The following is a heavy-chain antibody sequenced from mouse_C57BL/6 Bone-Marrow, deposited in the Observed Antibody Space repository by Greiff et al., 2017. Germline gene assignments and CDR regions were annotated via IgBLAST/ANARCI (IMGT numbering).Heavy chain of an antibody. CDR1: GFTFSDYG. Sequence: EVMLVESGGGLVKPGGSLKLSCAASGFTFSDYGMHWVRQAPEKGLEWVAYISSGSGTIYSADTVKGRFTISRDNAKNTLFLQRSSLRSEDTAMYYCARGGYYGNFDYWGQGTTLTVSS. J-gene: IGHJ2*01. CDR2: ISSGSGTI. D-gene: IGHD1-1*01. V-gene: IGHV5-17*01. CDR3: ARGGYYGNFDY.